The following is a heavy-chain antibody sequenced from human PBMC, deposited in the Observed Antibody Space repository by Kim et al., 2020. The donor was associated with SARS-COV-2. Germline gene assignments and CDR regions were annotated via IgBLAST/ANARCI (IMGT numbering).Heavy chain of an antibody. V-gene: IGHV4-59*08. D-gene: IGHD2-2*01. CDR3: ARRGLGYCSSTSCFEAFDI. Sequence: SETLSLTCTVSGGSISSYYWSWIRQPPGKGLEWIGYIYYSGSTNYNPSLKSRVTISVDTSKNQFSLKLSSVTAADTAVYCCARRGLGYCSSTSCFEAFDIWGQGTMVTVSS. J-gene: IGHJ3*02. CDR1: GGSISSYY. CDR2: IYYSGST.